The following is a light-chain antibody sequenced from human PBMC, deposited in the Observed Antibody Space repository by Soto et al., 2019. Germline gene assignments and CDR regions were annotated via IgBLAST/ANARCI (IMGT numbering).Light chain of an antibody. Sequence: DIHMTQSPSSLSGSVGCMVTIPCRASQSISTWLAWYQQKPGKAPKLLIYEASTLEGGVPSRFSGRGSGTEFTLTISGLQPDDFATYYCLQHNNEWAFGQGTKVDIK. CDR3: LQHNNEWA. CDR2: EAS. V-gene: IGKV1-5*03. CDR1: QSISTW. J-gene: IGKJ1*01.